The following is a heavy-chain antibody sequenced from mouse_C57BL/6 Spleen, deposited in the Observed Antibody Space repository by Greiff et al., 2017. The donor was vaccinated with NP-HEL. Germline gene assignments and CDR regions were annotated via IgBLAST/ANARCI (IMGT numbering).Heavy chain of an antibody. D-gene: IGHD1-1*01. CDR2: FYPGSGSI. J-gene: IGHJ2*01. V-gene: IGHV1-62-2*01. CDR1: GYTFTEYT. Sequence: QVQLKQSGAELVKPGASVKLSCKASGYTFTEYTIHWVKQRSGQGLEWIGWFYPGSGSIKYNEKFKDKATLTADKSSSTVYMELSRLTSEDSAVFFCARHGPDYYGSPYYFDYWSQGTTLTVSS. CDR3: ARHGPDYYGSPYYFDY.